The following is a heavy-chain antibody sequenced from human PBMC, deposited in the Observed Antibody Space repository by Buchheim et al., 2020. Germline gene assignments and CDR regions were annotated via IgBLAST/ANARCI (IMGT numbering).Heavy chain of an antibody. V-gene: IGHV3-23*01. CDR1: GFTFSSYA. CDR2: ISGSGGST. Sequence: EVQLLESGGGLVQPGGSLRLSCAASGFTFSSYAMSWVRQAPGKGLEWVSAISGSGGSTYYADSVKGRFTISRDNSKNTLYLQMNSRRAEDTAVYYCAKDSLMTTVTTSPPRFDPWGQGTL. J-gene: IGHJ5*02. D-gene: IGHD4-11*01. CDR3: AKDSLMTTVTTSPPRFDP.